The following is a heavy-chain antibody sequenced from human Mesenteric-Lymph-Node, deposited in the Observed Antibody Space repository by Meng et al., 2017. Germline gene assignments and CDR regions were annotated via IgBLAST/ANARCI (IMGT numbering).Heavy chain of an antibody. V-gene: IGHV7-4-1*02. D-gene: IGHD2-15*01. J-gene: IGHJ6*02. CDR1: GYTFTTYA. Sequence: QVQLVQSGSEVKKPGAAVKVSCKASGYTFTTYAMNWVRQAPGQGLEWMGWINTNTGNPTYAQGFTGRFVFSLDTSVSTAYLQISSLKAEDTAVYYCARQYCSGGSCSGGDVWGQGTTVTVSS. CDR3: ARQYCSGGSCSGGDV. CDR2: INTNTGNP.